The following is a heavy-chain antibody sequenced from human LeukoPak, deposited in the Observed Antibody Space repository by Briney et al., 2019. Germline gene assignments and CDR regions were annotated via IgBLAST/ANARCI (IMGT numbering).Heavy chain of an antibody. Sequence: SETLSLTCTVSGYSISSGYYWGWIRQPPGKGLEWIGSIYHSGSAYYNPSPKSRVTISVDTSKNQFSLKLSSVTAADTAVYYCARSLITMVRGVIIGDYWGQGTLVTVSS. J-gene: IGHJ4*02. CDR1: GYSISSGYY. D-gene: IGHD3-10*01. CDR2: IYHSGSA. CDR3: ARSLITMVRGVIIGDY. V-gene: IGHV4-38-2*02.